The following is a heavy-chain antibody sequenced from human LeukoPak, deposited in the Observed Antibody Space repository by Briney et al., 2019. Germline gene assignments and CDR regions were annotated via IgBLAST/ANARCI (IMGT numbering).Heavy chain of an antibody. CDR2: ISGSGGNT. D-gene: IGHD3-16*01. CDR3: AKDGLITDAY. Sequence: GGSLRLSCAASGFTFSSYAMSWVRQAPGKGLEWVWAISGSGGNTYYADSVTSRFTISRYNSKNTLYLQMNSLRAEDTAVYYCAKDGLITDAYWGQGTLVTVSS. CDR1: GFTFSSYA. V-gene: IGHV3-23*01. J-gene: IGHJ4*02.